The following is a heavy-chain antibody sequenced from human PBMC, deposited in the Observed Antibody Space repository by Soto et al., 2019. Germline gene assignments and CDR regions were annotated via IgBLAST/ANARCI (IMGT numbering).Heavy chain of an antibody. CDR3: ARGIATGQLDP. CDR2: INPDNGNT. D-gene: IGHD2-15*01. V-gene: IGHV1-3*01. J-gene: IGHJ5*02. Sequence: GASVKVSCKASGYTFTIYTMNCVRQAPGQRLEWMGWINPDNGNTKSSQKFQDRVIITRDTSASTAYMDLSSLRSEDTAVYYCARGIATGQLDPWGQGTLVTVSS. CDR1: GYTFTIYT.